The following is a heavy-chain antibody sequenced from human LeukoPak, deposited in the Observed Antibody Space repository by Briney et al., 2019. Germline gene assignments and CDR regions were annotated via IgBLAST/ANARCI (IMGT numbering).Heavy chain of an antibody. J-gene: IGHJ4*02. CDR2: IYYSGST. V-gene: IGHV4-59*04. Sequence: SETLSLTCTVSGGSISSYYWSWIRQPPGKGLEWIGYIYYSGSTYYNPSLKSRVTISVDTSKNQFSLKLSSVTAADTAVYYCATLHVPFDYWGQGTLVTVSS. CDR1: GGSISSYY. D-gene: IGHD4-11*01. CDR3: ATLHVPFDY.